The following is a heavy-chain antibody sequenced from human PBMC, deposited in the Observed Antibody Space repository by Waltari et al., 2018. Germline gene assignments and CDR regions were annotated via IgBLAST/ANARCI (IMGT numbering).Heavy chain of an antibody. CDR2: IYHSGTT. CDR3: ARDHNWAFDY. D-gene: IGHD1-1*01. J-gene: IGHJ4*02. Sequence: QLQLQESGSGLVKPSQTLSLTCAVSCGSISSGGYSWSWIRQPPGKGLEWIGYIYHSGTTYYNPSLKSRVTISLDRSKNQFSLKLTSMTAADTAVYYCARDHNWAFDYWGQGTLVTVSS. V-gene: IGHV4-30-2*01. CDR1: CGSISSGGYS.